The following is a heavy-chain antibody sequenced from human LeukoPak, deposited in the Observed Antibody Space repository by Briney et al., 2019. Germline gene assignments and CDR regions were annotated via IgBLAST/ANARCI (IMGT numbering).Heavy chain of an antibody. CDR2: NIPIFGTA. J-gene: IGHJ3*02. CDR1: GGTFSSYA. CDR3: ARFTAMVTPAFDI. D-gene: IGHD5-18*01. Sequence: SVKVSCKASGGTFSSYAISWVRQAPGQGLEWMGGNIPIFGTANYAQKFQGRVTITADESTSTAYMELSSLRSEDTAVYYCARFTAMVTPAFDIWGQGTMVTVSS. V-gene: IGHV1-69*13.